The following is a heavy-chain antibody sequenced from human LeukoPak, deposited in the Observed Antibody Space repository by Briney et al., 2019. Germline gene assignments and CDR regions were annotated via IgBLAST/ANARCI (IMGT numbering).Heavy chain of an antibody. J-gene: IGHJ4*02. CDR1: GFSFSGHW. Sequence: PGGSLRLSCTVSGFSFSGHWMNWVRQAPGKGLEWVANIKYDGSERGYVDSVEGRFTISRDNSKNSVFLQMNSLRAEDTAVYYCASGYCSAGSCHNFDYWGQGTLVTVSS. CDR3: ASGYCSAGSCHNFDY. CDR2: IKYDGSER. V-gene: IGHV3-7*01. D-gene: IGHD2-15*01.